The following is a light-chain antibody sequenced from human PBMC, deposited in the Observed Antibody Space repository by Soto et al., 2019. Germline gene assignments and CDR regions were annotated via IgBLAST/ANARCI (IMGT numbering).Light chain of an antibody. V-gene: IGKV1-5*03. CDR3: QHYNSYSEA. CDR1: QSISSW. CDR2: KAS. J-gene: IGKJ1*01. Sequence: DIQMTQSPSTLSASVGDRVTITCRASQSISSWLAWYQQKPGKAPKLLINKASSLESGVPSRFSGSGSGTEFTLTISSLQPDDFATYYYQHYNSYSEAFGQGTKVELK.